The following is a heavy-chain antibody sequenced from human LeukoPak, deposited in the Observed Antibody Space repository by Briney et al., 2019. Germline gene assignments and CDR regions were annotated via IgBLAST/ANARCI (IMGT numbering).Heavy chain of an antibody. CDR2: IYYSGST. CDR3: ARGRIAVADPLDY. D-gene: IGHD6-19*01. CDR1: GGSVSSSSYY. J-gene: IGHJ4*02. Sequence: SETLSLTCTVSGGSVSSSSYYWGWIRQPPGKGLEWIGSIYYSGSTYYNPSLKSRVSISVDTSKNQFSLKLNSLTAADTAVYYCARGRIAVADPLDYWGQGTLVTVSS. V-gene: IGHV4-39*07.